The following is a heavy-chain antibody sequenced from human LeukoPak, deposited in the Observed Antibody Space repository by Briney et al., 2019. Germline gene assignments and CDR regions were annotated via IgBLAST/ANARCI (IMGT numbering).Heavy chain of an antibody. CDR3: AKDSSVYSGSYYDY. J-gene: IGHJ4*02. V-gene: IGHV3-15*01. CDR2: IKSKTDGAKR. D-gene: IGHD1-26*01. Sequence: SWVRQAPGKGLEWVGRIKSKTDGAKRDYAAPVKGRFTISRDNSKNTLYLQMNSLRAEDTAIYYCAKDSSVYSGSYYDYWGQGTLVTVSS.